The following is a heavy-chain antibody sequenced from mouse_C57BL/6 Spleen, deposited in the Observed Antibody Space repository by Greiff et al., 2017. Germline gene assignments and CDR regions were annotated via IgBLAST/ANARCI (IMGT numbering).Heavy chain of an antibody. J-gene: IGHJ4*01. V-gene: IGHV1-54*01. CDR2: IYPGSGGT. Sequence: QVQLQQSGAELVRPGTSVKVSCKASGYAFTNYLIEWVKQRPGQGLEWIGVIYPGSGGTNYNEKFKGKATLTADKSSSTAYMQLSSLTSEDSAVYFCARRGEGYVGAMGYWGQGTSGTVSS. CDR3: ARRGEGYVGAMGY. CDR1: GYAFTNYL.